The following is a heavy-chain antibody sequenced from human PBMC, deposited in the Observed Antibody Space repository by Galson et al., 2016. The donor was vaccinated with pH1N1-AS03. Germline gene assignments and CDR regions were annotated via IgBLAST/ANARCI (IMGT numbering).Heavy chain of an antibody. Sequence: QSGAEVKKPGDSLTISCQASGYIFTSFWIGWVRQMPGKGLEWMGIIYPDDSDTRYSPSFQGQVTISADKSITPAYLQWTSLKASDTAIYYCAKPYGYYFDYWGQGTPVTVSS. J-gene: IGHJ4*02. D-gene: IGHD2-15*01. CDR1: GYIFTSFW. CDR2: IYPDDSDT. CDR3: AKPYGYYFDY. V-gene: IGHV5-51*01.